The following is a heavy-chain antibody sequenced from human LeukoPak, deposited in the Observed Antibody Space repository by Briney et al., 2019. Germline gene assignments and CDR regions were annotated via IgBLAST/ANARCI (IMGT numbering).Heavy chain of an antibody. J-gene: IGHJ3*02. V-gene: IGHV3-9*01. CDR2: ISWDSKSI. CDR3: AKAVAAPGAFDI. Sequence: GRSLRLFCAASGFTFDESAVHWVRQAPGRGLEWVSGISWDSKSIIYADSMKGRFTISRDNAKNSLYLQMNSLRAEDTALYYCAKAVAAPGAFDIWGRGTVVTVSS. CDR1: GFTFDESA. D-gene: IGHD6-19*01.